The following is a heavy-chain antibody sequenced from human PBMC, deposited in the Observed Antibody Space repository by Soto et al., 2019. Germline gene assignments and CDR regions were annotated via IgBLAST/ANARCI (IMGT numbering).Heavy chain of an antibody. V-gene: IGHV3-15*01. D-gene: IGHD1-26*01. CDR2: IKGSHAGGTT. CDR3: ATEGGYPGSNFYGAY. Sequence: EVQLVESGGGLVEPGGSIRLSCVASGFTFTKAYMTWVRQAPGKGLEWVGRIKGSHAGGTTDYATSVKGRFTISRDDSKNALYLQMNSLKPEDTSVYYCATEGGYPGSNFYGAYGGQGTLVTVSS. CDR1: GFTFTKAY. J-gene: IGHJ4*02.